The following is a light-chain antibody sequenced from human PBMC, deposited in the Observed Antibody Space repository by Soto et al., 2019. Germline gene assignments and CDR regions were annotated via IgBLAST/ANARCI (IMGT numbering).Light chain of an antibody. CDR3: ASYTRTTTLV. V-gene: IGLV2-14*01. J-gene: IGLJ2*01. CDR1: ISDIGGYNF. CDR2: DVN. Sequence: QSALTQPASVSGSPGQSITISCTGTISDIGGYNFISWYQHHPGKAPKLVIYDVNNRPSGISYRFSGSKSGNTASLIISGLQAEDEADYYCASYTRTTTLVFGGGTKVTVL.